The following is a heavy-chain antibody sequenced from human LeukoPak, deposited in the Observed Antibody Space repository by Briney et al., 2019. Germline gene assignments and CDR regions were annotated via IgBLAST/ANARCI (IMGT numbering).Heavy chain of an antibody. Sequence: SETLSLTCTVSGGSISSYYWSWIRQPAGKGLEWNGRIYTSGSTNYNPSLKSRVTMSVDTSKNQFSLKLSSVTAADTAVYYCAREGYYYDSSGYYSLFDYWGQGTLVTVSS. CDR2: IYTSGST. D-gene: IGHD3-22*01. V-gene: IGHV4-4*07. J-gene: IGHJ4*02. CDR3: AREGYYYDSSGYYSLFDY. CDR1: GGSISSYY.